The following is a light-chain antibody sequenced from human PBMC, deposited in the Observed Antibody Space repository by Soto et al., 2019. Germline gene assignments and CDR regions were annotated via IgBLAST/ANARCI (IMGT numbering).Light chain of an antibody. Sequence: AMQMTQSPSSLSASVGDRVAVSWRASQGIGNALGWYQQKPGKPPKVLIYGASNLQSGVPPRFSGSGSGTDFTPAISSLQPEDSATYYCLQDINYPWTFGQGTKVDIK. CDR2: GAS. CDR1: QGIGNA. CDR3: LQDINYPWT. V-gene: IGKV1-6*01. J-gene: IGKJ1*01.